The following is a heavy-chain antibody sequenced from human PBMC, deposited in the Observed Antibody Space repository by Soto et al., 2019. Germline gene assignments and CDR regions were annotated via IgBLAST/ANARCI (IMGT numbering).Heavy chain of an antibody. CDR2: INHSGST. D-gene: IGHD2-21*02. V-gene: IGHV4-34*01. CDR3: ASWGDISLQY. J-gene: IGHJ1*01. Sequence: QVQLQQWGAGLLKPSETLSLTCAVYGGSFSGYYWSGIRQPPGKGLEWIGEINHSGSTNYNPSLKSRVTISVDTSKNQFSLKLSSVTAADTAVYYCASWGDISLQYWGQGTLVTVSS. CDR1: GGSFSGYY.